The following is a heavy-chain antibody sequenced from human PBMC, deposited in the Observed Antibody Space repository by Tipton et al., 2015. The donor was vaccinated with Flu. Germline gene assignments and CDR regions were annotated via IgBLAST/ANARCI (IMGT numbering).Heavy chain of an antibody. Sequence: SLRLSCAASGFSFSSYGTFSSYGTHWVRQAPGKGLEWVAVISYDGSDKYYADSVKGRFTISRDNSKNTLYLQMDSLRAEDTAVYYCARHVDSIMVRQYYGLDVWGQGTTVTVSS. J-gene: IGHJ6*02. CDR3: ARHVDSIMVRQYYGLDV. D-gene: IGHD2-8*01. V-gene: IGHV3-30*03. CDR2: ISYDGSDK. CDR1: GFSFSSYGTFSSYG.